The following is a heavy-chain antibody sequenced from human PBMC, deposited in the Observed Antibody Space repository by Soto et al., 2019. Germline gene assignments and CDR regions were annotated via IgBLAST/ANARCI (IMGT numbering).Heavy chain of an antibody. D-gene: IGHD2-15*01. CDR2: IYYSGST. J-gene: IGHJ5*02. CDR1: GGSISSYY. V-gene: IGHV4-59*01. Sequence: SETLSLTCTVSGGSISSYYWSWIRQPPGKGLEWIGYIYYSGSTNYNPSLKSRVTISVDTSKNQFSLKLSSVTAADTAVYYCARGDSDWFDPWGQGTLVTVSS. CDR3: ARGDSDWFDP.